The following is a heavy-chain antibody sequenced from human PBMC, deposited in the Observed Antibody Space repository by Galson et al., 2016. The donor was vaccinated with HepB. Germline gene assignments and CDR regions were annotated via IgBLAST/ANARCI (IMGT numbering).Heavy chain of an antibody. CDR1: GFPFSSYE. J-gene: IGHJ4*02. CDR3: ARGRTGDGDCLEY. D-gene: IGHD2-21*02. Sequence: SLRLSCAASGFPFSSYEMNWVRQAPGKGLEWLSYISERGETKHYADSVRGRLTISRDNAKNSLYMQMNSLRDDDTAVYYCARGRTGDGDCLEYWGQGTLVTFPS. V-gene: IGHV3-48*03. CDR2: ISERGETK.